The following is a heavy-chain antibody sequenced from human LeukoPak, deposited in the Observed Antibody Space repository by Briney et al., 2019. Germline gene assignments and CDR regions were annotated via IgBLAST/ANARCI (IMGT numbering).Heavy chain of an antibody. CDR3: AHVGWFGESGALFDY. CDR1: GFSLSTSGMC. V-gene: IGHV2-70*11. Sequence: SGPTLVNPTQTLTLTCTFSGFSLSTSGMCVSWIRQPPGKALEWLARIEWDDDKYYSTSLKTRLTISKDTSKNQVVLTMTNMDPVDTATYYCAHVGWFGESGALFDYWGQGTLVTVSS. J-gene: IGHJ4*02. D-gene: IGHD3-10*01. CDR2: IEWDDDK.